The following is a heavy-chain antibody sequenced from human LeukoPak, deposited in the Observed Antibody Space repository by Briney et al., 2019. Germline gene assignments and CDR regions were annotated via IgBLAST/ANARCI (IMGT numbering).Heavy chain of an antibody. J-gene: IGHJ4*02. CDR3: ASGIRERGFDY. CDR1: GFTFSSYE. CDR2: INPSGSTI. D-gene: IGHD1-1*01. Sequence: GGSLRLSCAASGFTFSSYEMNWVRRAPGRGLEWVSSINPSGSTIFYADSVKGRFTISRDNAKNSLYLQMNSQRAEDTALYFCASGIRERGFDYWGQGTLVTVSS. V-gene: IGHV3-48*03.